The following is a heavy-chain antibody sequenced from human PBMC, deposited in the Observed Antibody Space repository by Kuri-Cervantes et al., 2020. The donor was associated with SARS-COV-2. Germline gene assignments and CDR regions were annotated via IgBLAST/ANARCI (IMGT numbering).Heavy chain of an antibody. CDR1: GFTFSNYG. CDR2: ISNNDYTI. V-gene: IGHV3-48*01. D-gene: IGHD6-13*01. CDR3: AQDVSSSWPGSNYYGMDV. Sequence: GESLKISCAASGFTFSNYGMNWVRQAPGKGLEWLSYISNNDYTIYYADSVKGRFTISRDNSKNTLYLQMNSLSAEDTAVYYCAQDVSSSWPGSNYYGMDVWGQGTTVTVSS. J-gene: IGHJ6*02.